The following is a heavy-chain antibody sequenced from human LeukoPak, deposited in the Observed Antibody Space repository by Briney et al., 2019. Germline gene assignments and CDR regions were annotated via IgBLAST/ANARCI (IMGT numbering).Heavy chain of an antibody. J-gene: IGHJ4*02. D-gene: IGHD2-15*01. V-gene: IGHV5-51*01. CDR1: GYSFTSYW. CDR3: ARPGYCSGGSCYSFDY. Sequence: GESLKIPCKGSGYSFTSYWIGWVRQMPGKGLEWMGIIYPGDSDTRYSPSFQGQVTISADKSISTAYLQWSSLKASDTAMYYCARPGYCSGGSCYSFDYWGQGTLVTVSS. CDR2: IYPGDSDT.